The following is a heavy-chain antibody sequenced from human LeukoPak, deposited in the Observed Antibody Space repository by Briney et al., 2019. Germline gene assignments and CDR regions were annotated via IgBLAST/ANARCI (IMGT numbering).Heavy chain of an antibody. CDR2: IYYSGST. J-gene: IGHJ4*02. V-gene: IGHV4-39*07. CDR1: GGSISSSSYY. Sequence: SETLSLTCTVSGGSISSSSYYWGWIRQPPGKGLEWIGSIYYSGSTYYNPSLKSRVTISVDTSKNQFSLKLSSVTAADTAVYYCARVGPVPRGYSYGPFDYWGQGTLVTVSS. CDR3: ARVGPVPRGYSYGPFDY. D-gene: IGHD5-18*01.